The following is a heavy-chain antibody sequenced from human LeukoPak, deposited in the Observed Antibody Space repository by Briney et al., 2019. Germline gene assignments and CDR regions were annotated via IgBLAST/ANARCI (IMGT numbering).Heavy chain of an antibody. J-gene: IGHJ4*02. V-gene: IGHV1-18*01. CDR3: ARVSLVRGAPDYYFDY. D-gene: IGHD3-10*01. CDR2: ISTYNGNT. CDR1: GYTFTNYH. Sequence: ASVKVSCKASGYTFTNYHISWVRQAPGQGLEWMGWISTYNGNTNYAQNLQGRVTMTTDTSTSTAYMELRSLRSDDTAVYYCARVSLVRGAPDYYFDYWGQGTLVTVSS.